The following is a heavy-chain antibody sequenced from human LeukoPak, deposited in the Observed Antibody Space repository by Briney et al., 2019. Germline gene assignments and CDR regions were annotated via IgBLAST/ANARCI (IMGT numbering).Heavy chain of an antibody. Sequence: SETLSLTCTVSGGSISSYYWSWIRQPPGKGLEWIGYIYYSGSTNYNPSLKSRVTISVDTSKNQFSLKLSSVTAADTAVYYCATSLLGYCSGGSCYSDDYWGQGTLVTVSS. D-gene: IGHD2-15*01. J-gene: IGHJ4*02. CDR3: ATSLLGYCSGGSCYSDDY. CDR1: GGSISSYY. CDR2: IYYSGST. V-gene: IGHV4-59*01.